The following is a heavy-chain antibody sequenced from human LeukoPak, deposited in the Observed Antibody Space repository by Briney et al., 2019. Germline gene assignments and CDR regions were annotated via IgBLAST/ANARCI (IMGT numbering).Heavy chain of an antibody. D-gene: IGHD2-15*01. CDR1: GYTFTSYG. CDR2: ISAYNGNT. J-gene: IGHJ6*03. V-gene: IGHV1-18*01. Sequence: EASVKVSCKASGYTFTSYGISWVRQAPGQGLEWMGWISAYNGNTNYAQKLQGRVTMTTDTSTSTAYMELRSLRSDDTAVYYCARAGYCSGGSCPYYYYMDVWGKGTTVTVSS. CDR3: ARAGYCSGGSCPYYYYMDV.